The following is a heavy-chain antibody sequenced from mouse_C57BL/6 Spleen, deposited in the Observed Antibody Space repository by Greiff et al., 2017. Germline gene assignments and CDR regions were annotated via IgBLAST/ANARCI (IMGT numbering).Heavy chain of an antibody. J-gene: IGHJ2*01. CDR1: GYTFTSYG. CDR2: IYPRSGNT. D-gene: IGHD2-3*01. V-gene: IGHV1-81*01. Sequence: QVQLKESGAELARPGASVKLSCKASGYTFTSYGISWVKQRTGQGLEWIGEIYPRSGNTYYNEKFKGKATLTADKSSSTAYMELRSLTSEDSAVYFCARGPIYDGYYEGYWGQGTTLTVSS. CDR3: ARGPIYDGYYEGY.